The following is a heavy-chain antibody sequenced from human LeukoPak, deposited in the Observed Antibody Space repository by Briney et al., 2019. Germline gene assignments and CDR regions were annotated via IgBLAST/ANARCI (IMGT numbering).Heavy chain of an antibody. CDR3: ARGMTTSIAFDI. CDR1: GFTFSSYW. D-gene: IGHD1-14*01. V-gene: IGHV3-53*01. J-gene: IGHJ3*02. Sequence: GGSLRLSCAASGFTFSSYWMTWVRQAPGKALEWVSVIYGGGSAYYADSVKGRFTISRDNSKNTLYLQMDSLGAEDTAVYYCARGMTTSIAFDIWGQGTMVTVSS. CDR2: IYGGGSA.